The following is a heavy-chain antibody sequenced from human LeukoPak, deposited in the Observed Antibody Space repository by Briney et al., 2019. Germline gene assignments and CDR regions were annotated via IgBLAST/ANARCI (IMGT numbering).Heavy chain of an antibody. CDR3: ARGGVRIAAAGTDY. CDR2: ISSDGSST. V-gene: IGHV3-74*01. CDR1: GFTFSSYW. D-gene: IGHD6-13*01. J-gene: IGHJ4*02. Sequence: GGSLRLSCAASGFTFSSYWMHWVRQAPGKGLVWVSRISSDGSSTSYADSVKGRFTISRDNAKNTLYLQMNSLRAEDTAVYYCARGGVRIAAAGTDYWGQGTLVTVSS.